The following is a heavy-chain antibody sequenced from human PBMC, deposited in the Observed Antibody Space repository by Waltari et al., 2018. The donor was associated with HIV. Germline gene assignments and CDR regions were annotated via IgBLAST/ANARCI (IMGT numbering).Heavy chain of an antibody. Sequence: QVQLVQSGAEVKKPGASVKVSCKASGYTFSSYAINWLRQAPGQGLEWMCWDSAYKGNIKYARNVQGRVTMTTDKSTSTAYMELRSLRSDDTAVYYCARGGGVVVGAMFDYWGQGTLVTVSS. D-gene: IGHD1-26*01. CDR1: GYTFSSYA. V-gene: IGHV1-18*01. J-gene: IGHJ4*02. CDR2: DSAYKGNI. CDR3: ARGGGVVVGAMFDY.